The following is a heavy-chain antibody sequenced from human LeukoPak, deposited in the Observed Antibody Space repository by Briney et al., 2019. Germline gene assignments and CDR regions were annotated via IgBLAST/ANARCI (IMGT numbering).Heavy chain of an antibody. V-gene: IGHV3-23*01. Sequence: GGSLRLSCVVSGISLSNYAMTWVRQAPGMGLEWVSYISERGGSTTYADSVKGRFTISRDTSLNTLYLQMASLRAEDTAVYFCAKRGIVIRGILVIGYHQEAYHYDFWGQGVLVTVSS. CDR1: GISLSNYA. CDR2: ISERGGST. J-gene: IGHJ4*02. D-gene: IGHD3-10*01. CDR3: AKRGIVIRGILVIGYHQEAYHYDF.